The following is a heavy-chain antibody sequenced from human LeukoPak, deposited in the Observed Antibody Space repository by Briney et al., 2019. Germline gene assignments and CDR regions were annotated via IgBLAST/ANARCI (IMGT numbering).Heavy chain of an antibody. Sequence: ASVKVSCKASGYTFTSYGISWVRQAPGQGLEWMGWISAYNGNTNYAQKLQGRVTMTTDTSTSTAYMELRSLRSDDTAVYYCARVPNRQQLASGDYYYYYGMDVWGQGTTVTVSS. CDR2: ISAYNGNT. D-gene: IGHD6-13*01. V-gene: IGHV1-18*01. J-gene: IGHJ6*02. CDR3: ARVPNRQQLASGDYYYYYGMDV. CDR1: GYTFTSYG.